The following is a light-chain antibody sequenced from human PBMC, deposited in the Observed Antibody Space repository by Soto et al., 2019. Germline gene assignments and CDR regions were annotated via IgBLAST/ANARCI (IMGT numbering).Light chain of an antibody. Sequence: DIQMTQSPSSLSASVGDRVTITCQASQDVSNYLNWYQQKLGKAPKLLIYDASNLETGAPSRFSGSGPGTYFSFTISSLQPEDFATYYCQQYSNLITFGQGTRLEIK. CDR1: QDVSNY. CDR3: QQYSNLIT. CDR2: DAS. J-gene: IGKJ5*01. V-gene: IGKV1-33*01.